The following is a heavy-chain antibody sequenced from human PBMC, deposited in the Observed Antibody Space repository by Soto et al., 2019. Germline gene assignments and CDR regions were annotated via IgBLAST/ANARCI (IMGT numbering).Heavy chain of an antibody. Sequence: QVQLQQSGPGLVKPSQTLSLTCAISGDSVSSNSAAWNWIRQSPSRGLEWLGRTYQRSKWYSDYAVSVKSQITINPYTSMNHFSLQLISVTPGDTAVYYCARAKDYTSSSGMDVWGQGTTVTVSS. CDR2: TYQRSKWYS. CDR1: GDSVSSNSAA. V-gene: IGHV6-1*01. CDR3: ARAKDYTSSSGMDV. D-gene: IGHD6-6*01. J-gene: IGHJ6*02.